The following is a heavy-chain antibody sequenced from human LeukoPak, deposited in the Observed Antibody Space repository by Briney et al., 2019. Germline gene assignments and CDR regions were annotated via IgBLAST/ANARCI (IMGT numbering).Heavy chain of an antibody. Sequence: GGSLRLSCAASGFTFSSYSMNWVRQAPGKGLEWVSYISSSSSTIYYADSVKGRFTISRDNAKNSLYLQMNSLRDEDTAVYYCARDQIVVVPLENFYYYYGMDVWGQGTTVTVSS. CDR2: ISSSSSTI. CDR3: ARDQIVVVPLENFYYYYGMDV. CDR1: GFTFSSYS. J-gene: IGHJ6*02. V-gene: IGHV3-48*02. D-gene: IGHD2-2*01.